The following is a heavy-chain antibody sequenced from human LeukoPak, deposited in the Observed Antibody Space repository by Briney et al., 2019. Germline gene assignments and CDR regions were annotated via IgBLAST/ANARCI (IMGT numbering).Heavy chain of an antibody. CDR3: AREGRYRYGYNEYHSYMDI. Sequence: PSETLSLTCTVSGGSIISSSFWWGWIRQPPGKGLEWIESIYYSGVSYYNTSLKSRVTISVDTSKNQFSLKLSSVTAAETAVYYCAREGRYRYGYNEYHSYMDIWGKGTTVTVSS. D-gene: IGHD5-24*01. CDR1: GGSIISSSFW. V-gene: IGHV4-39*07. CDR2: IYYSGVS. J-gene: IGHJ6*03.